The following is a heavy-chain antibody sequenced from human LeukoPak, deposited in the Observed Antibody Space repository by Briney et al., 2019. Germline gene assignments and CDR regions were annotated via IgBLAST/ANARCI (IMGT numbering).Heavy chain of an antibody. J-gene: IGHJ5*02. CDR3: ARDYRRIVVVITTFNWFDP. V-gene: IGHV4-39*02. CDR1: GGSISSSSYY. D-gene: IGHD3-22*01. Sequence: SETLSLTCTVSGGSISSSSYYWGWIRQPPGKGLEWIGSIYYSGSTYYNPSLKSRVTISVDTSKNQFSLKLSSVTAADTAVYYCARDYRRIVVVITTFNWFDPWGQGTLVTVSS. CDR2: IYYSGST.